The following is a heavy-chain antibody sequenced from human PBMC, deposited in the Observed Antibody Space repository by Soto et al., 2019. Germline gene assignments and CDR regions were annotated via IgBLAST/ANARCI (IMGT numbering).Heavy chain of an antibody. D-gene: IGHD4-17*01. CDR3: ALLNDGDYTF. J-gene: IGHJ4*02. V-gene: IGHV2-5*02. CDR2: IFWDDDK. Sequence: QITFKESGPTLVKPKQTLALTCTFSGFSVTSDGVDVGWIRQPPGKALEWLAVIFWDDDKRYSPSLESRLSIARDTSKYQVFLTMTNMESVDTATYYCALLNDGDYTFWGQGTRVTVSS. CDR1: GFSVTSDGVD.